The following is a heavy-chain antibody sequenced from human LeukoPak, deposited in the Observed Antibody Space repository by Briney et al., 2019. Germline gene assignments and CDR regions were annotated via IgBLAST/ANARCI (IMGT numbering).Heavy chain of an antibody. D-gene: IGHD3-10*01. CDR1: GFTFSSYA. V-gene: IGHV3-23*01. CDR2: ISGSGGST. CDR3: ATSQHLWFGELSLDAFDI. J-gene: IGHJ3*02. Sequence: GGSLRLSCAASGFTFSSYAMSWVRQAPGKGLEWVSAISGSGGSTYYADSVKGRFTISRDNSKNTLYLQMNSLRAEDTAVYYCATSQHLWFGELSLDAFDIWGQGTMVTVSS.